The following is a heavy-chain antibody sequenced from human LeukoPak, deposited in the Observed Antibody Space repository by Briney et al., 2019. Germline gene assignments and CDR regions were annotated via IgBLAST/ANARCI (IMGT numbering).Heavy chain of an antibody. Sequence: GRPLRLSCAASGFTFSSYWMSWVRQAPGKGLEWVANIKQDGSEKYYVDSVKGRFTISRDNAKNSLYLQMNSLRAEDTAVYYCARSRGTTSWYYYDSSGYYLDYWGQGTLVTVSS. CDR2: IKQDGSEK. D-gene: IGHD3-22*01. J-gene: IGHJ4*02. V-gene: IGHV3-7*01. CDR3: ARSRGTTSWYYYDSSGYYLDY. CDR1: GFTFSSYW.